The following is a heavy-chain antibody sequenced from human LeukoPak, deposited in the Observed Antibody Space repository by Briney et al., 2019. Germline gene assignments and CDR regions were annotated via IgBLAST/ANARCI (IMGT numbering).Heavy chain of an antibody. J-gene: IGHJ6*03. V-gene: IGHV4-39*07. CDR2: IFYSGNT. D-gene: IGHD6-19*01. CDR1: GGSISSSSYY. Sequence: SETLSLTCTVSGGSISSSSYYWGWIRQPPGKGLEWIGSIFYSGNTNYNPSLKSRVTMSVDTSKNQFSLKVSSVTAADTAVYYCARGGAVWGYYMDVWGKGTTVTISS. CDR3: ARGGAVWGYYMDV.